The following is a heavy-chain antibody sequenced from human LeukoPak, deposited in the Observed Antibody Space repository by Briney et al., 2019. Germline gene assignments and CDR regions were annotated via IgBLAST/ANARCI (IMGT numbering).Heavy chain of an antibody. CDR2: ISYDGSNK. CDR3: ARDRDSSLRD. Sequence: PGRSLRLSCAASGFTFSSYAMHWVRQAPGKGLEWVAVISYDGSNKYYADSVKGRFTISRDNSKNTLYLQMNSLRAEDTAVYYCARDRDSSLRDWGQGTLVTVSS. V-gene: IGHV3-30-3*01. D-gene: IGHD6-13*01. CDR1: GFTFSSYA. J-gene: IGHJ4*02.